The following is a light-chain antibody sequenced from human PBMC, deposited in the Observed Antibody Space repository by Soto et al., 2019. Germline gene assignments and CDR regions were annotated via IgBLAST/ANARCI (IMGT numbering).Light chain of an antibody. V-gene: IGLV2-14*01. CDR3: NSFRVIRLYV. CDR1: SSDVGGCNA. J-gene: IGLJ1*01. CDR2: EVT. Sequence: QSALAQPASVSGSPGQTITISCTGTSSDVGGCNAVSWYQHHPGKAPKLIIYEVTHRPAGVSDRFSASKSGNTASLTISGLQAEDEADYYCNSFRVIRLYVFGTGTKVTVL.